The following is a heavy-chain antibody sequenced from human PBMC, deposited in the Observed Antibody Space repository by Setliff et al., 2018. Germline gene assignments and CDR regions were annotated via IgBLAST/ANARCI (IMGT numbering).Heavy chain of an antibody. J-gene: IGHJ4*02. CDR2: VDPEDGET. CDR1: GYTFTDYY. CDR3: ARDLWDMYSSSSGNLDY. D-gene: IGHD6-6*01. Sequence: ASVKVSCKASGYTFTDYYMHWVQQAPGKGLEWMGRVDPEDGETIYAEKFQGRVTITADTSTDTVYMELSSLRSEDTAVYYCARDLWDMYSSSSGNLDYWGQGTLVTVSS. V-gene: IGHV1-69-2*01.